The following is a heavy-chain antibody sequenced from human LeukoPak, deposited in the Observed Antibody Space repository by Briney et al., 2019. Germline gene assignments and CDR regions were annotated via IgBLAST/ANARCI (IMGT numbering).Heavy chain of an antibody. V-gene: IGHV3-7*01. CDR1: GFTSSYYW. CDR3: VRDGVTAGFDY. J-gene: IGHJ4*02. CDR2: VKHDGSES. D-gene: IGHD2-21*02. Sequence: GGSLRLSCAASGFTSSYYWMSWVRQSPGKGLEWVANVKHDGSESFYADSVKGRFTVSRDNVKNSLYLDLNNLKLEDTALYYCVRDGVTAGFDYWGQGTLASVSS.